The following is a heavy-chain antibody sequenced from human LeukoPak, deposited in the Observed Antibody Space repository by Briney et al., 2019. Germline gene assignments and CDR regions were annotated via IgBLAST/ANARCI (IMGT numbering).Heavy chain of an antibody. J-gene: IGHJ4*02. CDR2: IYYSGTT. CDR1: GGSISSSSYY. V-gene: IGHV4-39*07. Sequence: SETLSLTCTVSGGSISSSSYYWGWIRQPPGKGLEWIGSIYYSGTTYYNPSLKSRLTISADTSKNQFSLTLTSVTAADTAVYYCARDRSVGVLPAPPFDFWGQGTLVTVSS. D-gene: IGHD6-6*01. CDR3: ARDRSVGVLPAPPFDF.